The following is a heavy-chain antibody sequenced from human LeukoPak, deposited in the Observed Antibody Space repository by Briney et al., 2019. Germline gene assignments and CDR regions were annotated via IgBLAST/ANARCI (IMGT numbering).Heavy chain of an antibody. CDR1: GGSISSYY. CDR3: ARGELGWSSGYYDY. J-gene: IGHJ4*02. Sequence: SETLSLTCTVSGGSISSYYWSWIRQPPGKGLEWIGYIYYSGSTNCNPSLKSRVTISVDTSKNQLSLKLSSVTAADTAVYYCARGELGWSSGYYDYWGQGTLVTVSS. CDR2: IYYSGST. D-gene: IGHD3-22*01. V-gene: IGHV4-59*01.